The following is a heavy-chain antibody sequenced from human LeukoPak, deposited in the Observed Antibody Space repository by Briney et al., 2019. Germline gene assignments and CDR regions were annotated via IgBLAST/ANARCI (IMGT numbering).Heavy chain of an antibody. Sequence: PSETLSLTCAVYGGSFSGYYWSWIRQPRGKGLEWIGEINHSGSTNYNPSLKSRVTISVDTSKNQFSLKLSSVTAADTAVYYCARDGGLIAAPGAFDIWGQGTMVTVSS. CDR1: GGSFSGYY. D-gene: IGHD6-13*01. CDR3: ARDGGLIAAPGAFDI. J-gene: IGHJ3*02. V-gene: IGHV4-34*01. CDR2: INHSGST.